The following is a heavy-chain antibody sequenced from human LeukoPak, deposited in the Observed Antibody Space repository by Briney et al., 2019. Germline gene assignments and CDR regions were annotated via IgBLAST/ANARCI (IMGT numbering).Heavy chain of an antibody. D-gene: IGHD3-10*01. J-gene: IGHJ4*02. Sequence: GGSLRLSCAASGFSFGTYGMHWVRQAPGKGLEWVGVIWHDGSNKFYADSVKGRFTISRDNSKNTLYLQMNSLRAEDTAVCYCARYASGSGPDYWGQGTLVTVSS. CDR1: GFSFGTYG. V-gene: IGHV3-33*01. CDR2: IWHDGSNK. CDR3: ARYASGSGPDY.